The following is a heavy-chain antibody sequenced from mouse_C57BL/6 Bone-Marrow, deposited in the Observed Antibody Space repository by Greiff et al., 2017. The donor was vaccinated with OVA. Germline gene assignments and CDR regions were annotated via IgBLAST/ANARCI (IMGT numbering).Heavy chain of an antibody. CDR1: GFTFSDYY. D-gene: IGHD1-1*01. CDR3: ARVYYYGSSYWYFEV. J-gene: IGHJ1*03. V-gene: IGHV5-16*01. CDR2: INYDGSST. Sequence: EVQVVESEGGLVQPGSSMKLSCTASGFTFSDYYMAWVRQVPEKGLEWVANINYDGSSTYYLDSLKSRFIISRDNAKNILYLQMSSLKSEYTATYYCARVYYYGSSYWYFEVWGTGTTVTVSS.